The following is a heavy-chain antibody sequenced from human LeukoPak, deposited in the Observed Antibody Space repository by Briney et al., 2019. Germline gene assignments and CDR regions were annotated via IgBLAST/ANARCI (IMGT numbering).Heavy chain of an antibody. D-gene: IGHD5-18*01. CDR2: ISSSSSTI. J-gene: IGHJ4*02. V-gene: IGHV3-48*01. CDR1: GFTFSTYS. CDR3: AVDTAMVTTSYPDY. Sequence: GGSLRLSCAASGFTFSTYSMNWVRQAPGKGLEWVSYISSSSSTIYYADSVKGRFTISRDNAKNSLYLQMNSLRAEDTAVYYCAVDTAMVTTSYPDYWGQGTLVTVSS.